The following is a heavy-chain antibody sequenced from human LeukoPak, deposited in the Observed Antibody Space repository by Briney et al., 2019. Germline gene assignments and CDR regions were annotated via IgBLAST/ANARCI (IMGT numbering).Heavy chain of an antibody. V-gene: IGHV3-11*01. CDR3: ARDVEPPGYRGYGLNWFDP. CDR2: IGNSGSTI. Sequence: GGSLRLSCAASGFTFSHYYMSWIRQAPGKGLEWVSNIGNSGSTINYADSVKGRFIVSRDNAKNSVYLQMNSLRAEDTAVYYCARDVEPPGYRGYGLNWFDPWGQGTLVTVSS. D-gene: IGHD5-12*01. J-gene: IGHJ5*02. CDR1: GFTFSHYY.